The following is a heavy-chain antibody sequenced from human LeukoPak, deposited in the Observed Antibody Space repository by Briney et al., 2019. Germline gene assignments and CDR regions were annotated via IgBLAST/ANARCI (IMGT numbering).Heavy chain of an antibody. V-gene: IGHV3-30*02. Sequence: PGGSLRLSCTASGFTFSSYAMHWVRQAPGKGLEWVAFIRYDGTNKYCADSVKGRLTISRDNSKNTLYLQMNSLRPEDTAVYYCAKARIIPYSTFDYWGQGTLVTVSS. J-gene: IGHJ4*02. CDR2: IRYDGTNK. CDR3: AKARIIPYSTFDY. CDR1: GFTFSSYA. D-gene: IGHD4-11*01.